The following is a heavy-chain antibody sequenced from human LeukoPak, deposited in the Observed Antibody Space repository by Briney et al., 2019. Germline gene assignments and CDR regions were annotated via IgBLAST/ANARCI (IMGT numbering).Heavy chain of an antibody. J-gene: IGHJ2*01. CDR2: ISSTSLYK. V-gene: IGHV3-21*01. D-gene: IGHD4-17*01. Sequence: GGSLRLSCAASGFAFNTYSMKWVRQAPGKGPEWGSLISSTSLYKYYADSAKGRFTISRDHAKNSLYLQMNSLRAEDTAVYYCARVAPGFTYGDSDPRPWYYDLWGRGTLVTVSS. CDR3: ARVAPGFTYGDSDPRPWYYDL. CDR1: GFAFNTYS.